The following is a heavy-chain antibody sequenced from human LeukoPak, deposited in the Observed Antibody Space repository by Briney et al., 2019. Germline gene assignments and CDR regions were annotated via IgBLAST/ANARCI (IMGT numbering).Heavy chain of an antibody. J-gene: IGHJ2*01. CDR1: GGSISSGDHY. Sequence: SETLSLTCTVSGGSISSGDHYWSWIRQPPGKGLEWIGYIYYSGSTYYNPSLKSRVTISVDTSKNQFSLKLSSVTAADTAVYYCARDRGYSSSWYLPRYFDLWGRGTLVTVSS. D-gene: IGHD6-13*01. CDR3: ARDRGYSSSWYLPRYFDL. V-gene: IGHV4-30-4*01. CDR2: IYYSGST.